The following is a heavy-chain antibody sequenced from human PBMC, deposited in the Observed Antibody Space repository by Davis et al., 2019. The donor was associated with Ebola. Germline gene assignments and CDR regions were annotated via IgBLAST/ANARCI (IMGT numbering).Heavy chain of an antibody. Sequence: SVKVSCKASGGTFNSYPYSWVRQAPGQGPEWMGGIIPIFGTANYAQKFQGRVTINADESTSTAYMELRSLRSEDTAVYYCTREWSQRDGYNYYWGQGTLVTVSS. J-gene: IGHJ4*02. CDR2: IIPIFGTA. V-gene: IGHV1-69*13. CDR3: TREWSQRDGYNYY. CDR1: GGTFNSYP. D-gene: IGHD5-24*01.